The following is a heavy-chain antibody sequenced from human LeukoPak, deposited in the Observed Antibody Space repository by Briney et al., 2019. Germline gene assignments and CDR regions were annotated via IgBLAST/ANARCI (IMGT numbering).Heavy chain of an antibody. J-gene: IGHJ4*02. D-gene: IGHD5-12*01. V-gene: IGHV3-21*06. CDR1: GFTFSSYT. CDR2: ISSSGSYI. Sequence: GGAPRLSCAAFGFTFSSYTMNWGRPAPGKGLEWVSSISSSGSYIYYADSLKGRFTISRDNAKNSLYLQMNSLRAEDTAVYYCARPGYSGYIIGYYFDYWGQGTLVTVSS. CDR3: ARPGYSGYIIGYYFDY.